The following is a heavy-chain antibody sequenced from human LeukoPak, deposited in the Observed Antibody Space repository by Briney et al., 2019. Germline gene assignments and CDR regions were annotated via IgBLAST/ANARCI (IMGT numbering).Heavy chain of an antibody. CDR2: IKHDGSEK. D-gene: IGHD3-3*01. Sequence: AGGPLRLSCTAYGFTFSSYWMSWVRQAPGKGLEWVANIKHDGSEKYYVDSVKGRFTISRDNAKNSLYLQMNSLRAEDTAVYYCAREVLGIYYYDFWSGYYRHFDYWGQGTLVTVSS. J-gene: IGHJ4*02. CDR3: AREVLGIYYYDFWSGYYRHFDY. CDR1: GFTFSSYW. V-gene: IGHV3-7*01.